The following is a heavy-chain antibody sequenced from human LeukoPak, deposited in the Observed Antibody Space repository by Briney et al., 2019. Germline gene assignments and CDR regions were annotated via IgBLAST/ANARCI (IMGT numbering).Heavy chain of an antibody. D-gene: IGHD4-11*01. CDR1: GFTFSTYA. J-gene: IGHJ4*02. CDR2: IYFSGGKT. V-gene: IGHV3-23*01. Sequence: PGGSLRLSCAASGFTFSTYAMSWVRQAPGKGLEWVSTIYFSGGKTYSADSVKGRFTISRDNANNTLYLQMNSLRAEDTAIYYCAKDQGQVTVPRRFGYWGQGTLVTVSS. CDR3: AKDQGQVTVPRRFGY.